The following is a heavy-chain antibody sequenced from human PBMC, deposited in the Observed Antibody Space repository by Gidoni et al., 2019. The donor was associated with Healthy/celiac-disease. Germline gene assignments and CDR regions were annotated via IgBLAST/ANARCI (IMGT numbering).Heavy chain of an antibody. CDR1: GSTCSSYW. V-gene: IGHV3-74*01. CDR3: ARVHKAVTTPCDY. J-gene: IGHJ4*02. Sequence: EVQLVESGGGLVQPGGSLRLSCEASGSTCSSYWMHWVRQAPGKGLVWVSRINSDGSSTSYADSVKGRFTISRDNAKNTLYLQMNSLRAEDTAVYYCARVHKAVTTPCDYWGQGTLVTVSS. CDR2: INSDGSST. D-gene: IGHD4-17*01.